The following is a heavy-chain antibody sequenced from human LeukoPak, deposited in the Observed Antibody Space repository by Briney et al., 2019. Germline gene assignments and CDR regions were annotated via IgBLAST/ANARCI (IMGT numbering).Heavy chain of an antibody. J-gene: IGHJ4*02. Sequence: SETLSLTCAVSGYSISGGYYWGWIRQPPGKGLEWIGNIFHGGSTYYNRSLRSRVTISVDTSKNQFSLKLSSVTAADTAVYYCATLGDIIVIPTANYWGQGILVTVSS. CDR3: ATLGDIIVIPTANY. V-gene: IGHV4-38-2*01. CDR1: GYSISGGYY. CDR2: IFHGGST. D-gene: IGHD2-2*01.